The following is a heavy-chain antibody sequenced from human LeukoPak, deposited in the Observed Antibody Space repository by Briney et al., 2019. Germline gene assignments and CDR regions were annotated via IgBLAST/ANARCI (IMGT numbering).Heavy chain of an antibody. J-gene: IGHJ4*02. D-gene: IGHD3-3*01. CDR2: ISAYNGNT. Sequence: GASVKVSCKASGYTFTSYGISWVRQAPGQGLEWMGWISAYNGNTNYAQKLQGRVTMTTDTPTSTAYMELRSLRSDDTAVYYCARDTNSGDFWSGYFVYWGQGTLVTVSS. CDR3: ARDTNSGDFWSGYFVY. V-gene: IGHV1-18*01. CDR1: GYTFTSYG.